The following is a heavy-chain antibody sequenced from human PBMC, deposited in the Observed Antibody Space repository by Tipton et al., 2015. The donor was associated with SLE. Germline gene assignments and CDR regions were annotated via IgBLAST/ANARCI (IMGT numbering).Heavy chain of an antibody. V-gene: IGHV4-39*01. D-gene: IGHD1-26*01. CDR2: IYYSGST. Sequence: LRLSCTVSGGSISSSSYYWGWIRQPPGKGLEWIGSIYYSGSTYYNPSLKSRVTISVDTSKNQFSLKLSSVTAADTAVYYCARPGSGALTYFQHWGQGTLVTVSS. CDR3: ARPGSGALTYFQH. CDR1: GGSISSSSYY. J-gene: IGHJ1*01.